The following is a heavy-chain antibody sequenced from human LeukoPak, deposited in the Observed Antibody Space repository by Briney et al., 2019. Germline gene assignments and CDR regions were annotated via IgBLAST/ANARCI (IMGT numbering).Heavy chain of an antibody. CDR2: IIPILGIA. CDR3: ARGRGGGNSVEFDY. CDR1: GGTFSSYA. V-gene: IGHV1-69*04. J-gene: IGHJ4*02. Sequence: ASVKVSCKASGGTFSSYAISWVRQAPGQGLEWMGRIIPILGIANYAQKFQGRVTITADKSTSTAYVELSSLRSEDTAVYYCARGRGGGNSVEFDYWGQGTLVTVPS. D-gene: IGHD4-23*01.